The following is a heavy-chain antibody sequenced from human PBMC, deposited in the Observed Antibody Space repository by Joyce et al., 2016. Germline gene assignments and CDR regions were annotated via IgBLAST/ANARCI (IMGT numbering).Heavy chain of an antibody. V-gene: IGHV3-23*01. D-gene: IGHD6-13*01. CDR2: IGAGSRGT. CDR1: GFTFVGYA. Sequence: EVQLLESGGGLVQPGGSLRLSCAASGFTFVGYAMSWVRQAPGRGLEWVSAIGAGSRGTNYADSVRGRFTISRDDSDNSLYLHMSGLRSDDTAVYYCVRPRVAVAGTRWFDPWGQGTLVTVSS. CDR3: VRPRVAVAGTRWFDP. J-gene: IGHJ5*02.